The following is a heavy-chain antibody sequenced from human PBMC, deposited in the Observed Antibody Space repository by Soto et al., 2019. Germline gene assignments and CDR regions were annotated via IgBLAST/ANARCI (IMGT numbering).Heavy chain of an antibody. CDR3: AISYGDYVSY. CDR1: GGSISSSSYY. J-gene: IGHJ4*02. CDR2: IYYSGST. Sequence: QLQLQESGPGLVKPSETLSLTCTVSGGSISSSSYYWGWIRQPSGKGLEWIGSIYYSGSTYYNPSLKRRVTISVDTSKNQFSLKLSSVTAADTAVYYCAISYGDYVSYWGQGTLVTVSS. V-gene: IGHV4-39*01. D-gene: IGHD4-17*01.